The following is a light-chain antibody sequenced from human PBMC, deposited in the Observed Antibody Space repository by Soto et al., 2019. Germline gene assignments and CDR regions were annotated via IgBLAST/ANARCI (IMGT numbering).Light chain of an antibody. Sequence: QSALTQPPSASGSPGQSVTISCTGSSSDVGGYNYVSWYQQHPGNAPKLMIYEVNKRPSGVPNRFSGSKSGNTASLTVSGLQAEDEAEYYCSSYEGSNNLVLFGGGTKLTVL. V-gene: IGLV2-8*01. CDR3: SSYEGSNNLVL. J-gene: IGLJ2*01. CDR2: EVN. CDR1: SSDVGGYNY.